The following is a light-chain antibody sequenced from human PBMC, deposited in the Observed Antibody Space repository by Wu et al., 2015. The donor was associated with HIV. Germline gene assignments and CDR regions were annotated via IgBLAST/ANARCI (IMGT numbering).Light chain of an antibody. CDR2: AAS. CDR1: QSISSY. Sequence: DIQMTQSPSSLSASVGDRVTITCRASQSISSYLSWYQQKPGKAPKLVIYAASSVQSGVPSRFSGSGSGTDFTLTITSLQPEDFATYYCQQTSNTPQVFGQGTRLEIK. CDR3: QQTSNTPQV. J-gene: IGKJ5*01. V-gene: IGKV1-39*01.